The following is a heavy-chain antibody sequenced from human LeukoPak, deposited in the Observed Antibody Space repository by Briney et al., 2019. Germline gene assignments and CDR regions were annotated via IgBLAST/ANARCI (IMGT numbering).Heavy chain of an antibody. V-gene: IGHV1-46*01. D-gene: IGHD6-13*01. J-gene: IGHJ4*02. CDR2: INPSGGST. CDR3: AREKQLEGFDY. Sequence: ASVKVSRKASGYTFTSYGISWVRQAPGQGLEWMGIINPSGGSTSYAQKFQGRVTMTRDTSTSTVYMELSSLRSEDTAVYYCAREKQLEGFDYWGQGTLVTVSS. CDR1: GYTFTSYG.